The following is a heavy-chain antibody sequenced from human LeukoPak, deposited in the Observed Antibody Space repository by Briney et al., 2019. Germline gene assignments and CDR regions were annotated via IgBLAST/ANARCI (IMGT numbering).Heavy chain of an antibody. V-gene: IGHV4-39*01. CDR3: ARHLRSVYDPRAFDY. J-gene: IGHJ4*02. Sequence: PSETLSLTCTVSGGYISSSSYFWAWIRQPPGKGLECIRSMSYSGSTYYNPSLKSRVTISVDTSKNQFSLKLTSVTAADTAVYYCARHLRSVYDPRAFDYWGQGTLVTVSS. CDR1: GGYISSSSYF. D-gene: IGHD5/OR15-5a*01. CDR2: MSYSGST.